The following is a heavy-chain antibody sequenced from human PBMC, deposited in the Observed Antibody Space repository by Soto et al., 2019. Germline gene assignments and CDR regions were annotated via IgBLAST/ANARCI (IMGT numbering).Heavy chain of an antibody. Sequence: GGCMRLSCAVAAFPFGRYGMHRVRQAPSKGLEWVAVIWYDGSHKYYADSVKGRFTISRDNYKNTLYLQMNSLRAEDTAVYYCARGXYNVGRAGFHYSFDYWGQGTLVSVSS. J-gene: IGHJ4*02. CDR2: IWYDGSHK. V-gene: IGHV3-33*01. D-gene: IGHD3-10*01. CDR1: AFPFGRYG. CDR3: ARGXYNVGRAGFHYSFDY.